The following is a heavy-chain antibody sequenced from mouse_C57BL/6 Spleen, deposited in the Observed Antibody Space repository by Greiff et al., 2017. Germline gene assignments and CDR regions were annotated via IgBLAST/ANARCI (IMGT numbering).Heavy chain of an antibody. CDR3: ARNVRLYGPYYFDY. CDR2: ISSGSSSI. D-gene: IGHD1-2*01. Sequence: EVLLVASGGGLVKPGGSLTLSCAASGFTFSAYGMPWVRQAPEKGLEWVASISSGSSSIYYAAKVKGRFTISRDNTKSTLFQQITSLGSEDTAMYYCARNVRLYGPYYFDYWGQGTTLTVSS. J-gene: IGHJ2*01. V-gene: IGHV5-17*01. CDR1: GFTFSAYG.